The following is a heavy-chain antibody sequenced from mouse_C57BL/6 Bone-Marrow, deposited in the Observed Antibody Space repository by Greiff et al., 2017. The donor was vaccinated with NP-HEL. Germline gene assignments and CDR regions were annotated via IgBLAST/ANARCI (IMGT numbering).Heavy chain of an antibody. CDR2: FYPGSGSI. J-gene: IGHJ3*01. CDR3: ARQNWDQDWFAY. CDR1: GYTFTEYT. D-gene: IGHD4-1*01. V-gene: IGHV1-62-2*01. Sequence: QVQLQQSGAELVKPGASVKLSCEASGYTFTEYTIHWVKQRSGQGLEWIGWFYPGSGSIKYNEKFKDKATLTADKSSSTGYMELSRLTSEDSAVYFCARQNWDQDWFAYWGQGTLVTVSA.